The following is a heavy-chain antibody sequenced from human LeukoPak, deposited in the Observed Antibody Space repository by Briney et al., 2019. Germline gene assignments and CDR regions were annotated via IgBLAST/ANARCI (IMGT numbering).Heavy chain of an antibody. J-gene: IGHJ4*02. CDR3: ASESELIWSGESTDYFDY. CDR1: GGSIRSNDHY. Sequence: PSETLSLTCDVSGGSIRSNDHYWGWIRQSPGKGLEWIATIYYTGNSHYNPSLKSRVAISVDTSKNQFSLTLNSVTAADTAVYYCASESELIWSGESTDYFDYWGPGTLVTVSS. V-gene: IGHV4-39*07. CDR2: IYYTGNS. D-gene: IGHD5/OR15-5a*01.